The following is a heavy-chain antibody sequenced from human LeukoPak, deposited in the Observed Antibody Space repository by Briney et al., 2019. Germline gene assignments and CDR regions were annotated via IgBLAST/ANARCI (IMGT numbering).Heavy chain of an antibody. Sequence: GGSLRLSCAASGLTFSSYSMNWVRQAPGKGLEWVSSISSSSSYIYYADSVKGRFTISRDNAKNSLYLQMNSLRAEDTAVYYCARDPSGSYYPHSDYWGQGTLVTVSS. CDR1: GLTFSSYS. V-gene: IGHV3-21*01. D-gene: IGHD1-26*01. J-gene: IGHJ4*02. CDR2: ISSSSSYI. CDR3: ARDPSGSYYPHSDY.